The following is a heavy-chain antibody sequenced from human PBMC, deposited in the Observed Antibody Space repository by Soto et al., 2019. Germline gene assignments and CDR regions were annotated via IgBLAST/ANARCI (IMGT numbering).Heavy chain of an antibody. CDR1: GYTLTELS. J-gene: IGHJ5*02. V-gene: IGHV1-24*01. Sequence: ASVKVSCKVSGYTLTELSMHWVRQAPGKGLEWMGGFDPENGETVYAQKFQGRVTMTEDTSTDTAYMELSSLRSEDTAVYYCATHSYYDVLTGYYSYWFDPWGQGTLVTVSS. CDR3: ATHSYYDVLTGYYSYWFDP. CDR2: FDPENGET. D-gene: IGHD3-9*01.